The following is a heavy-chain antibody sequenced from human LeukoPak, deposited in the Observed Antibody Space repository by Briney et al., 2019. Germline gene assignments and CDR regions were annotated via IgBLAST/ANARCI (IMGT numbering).Heavy chain of an antibody. D-gene: IGHD3-16*01. CDR2: ISYDASNK. CDR3: ALAEKDFVWGSYNY. V-gene: IGHV3-30*03. Sequence: GASLRLSCAAPGFTFSSYGMHWVRQAPGQGLEWVGVISYDASNKYYADSVKGRFTISRDNSKNTLYLQMNSLRAEDTAVYYCALAEKDFVWGSYNYWGQGTLVTVSS. J-gene: IGHJ4*02. CDR1: GFTFSSYG.